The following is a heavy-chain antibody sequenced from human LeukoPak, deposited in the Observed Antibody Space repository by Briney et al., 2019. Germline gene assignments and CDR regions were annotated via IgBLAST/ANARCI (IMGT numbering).Heavy chain of an antibody. V-gene: IGHV1-18*01. D-gene: IGHD3-10*01. CDR1: GYTFTTYG. J-gene: IGHJ1*01. CDR2: ISPYNGHT. Sequence: ASVKVSCKASGYTFTTYGITWVRQAPGQGLEWMGWISPYNGHTNYAQKFQGRVTITADESTSTAYMELSSLRSEDTAVYYCARDHYFGHSWGQGTLVTVSS. CDR3: ARDHYFGHS.